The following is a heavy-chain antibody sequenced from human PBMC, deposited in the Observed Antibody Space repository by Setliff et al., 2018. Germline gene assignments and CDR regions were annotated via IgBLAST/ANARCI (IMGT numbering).Heavy chain of an antibody. Sequence: GGSLRLSCAASGFTFSTYWMSWVRQTPGKGLEWVANIKQDGSDIKYVDSVKGRFTISRDNSKNTVYLQMNSQRGEDTAVYYCARFACSGGSCYLSSSDYWGQGTLVTVSS. CDR3: ARFACSGGSCYLSSSDY. V-gene: IGHV3-7*01. D-gene: IGHD2-15*01. J-gene: IGHJ4*02. CDR2: IKQDGSDI. CDR1: GFTFSTYW.